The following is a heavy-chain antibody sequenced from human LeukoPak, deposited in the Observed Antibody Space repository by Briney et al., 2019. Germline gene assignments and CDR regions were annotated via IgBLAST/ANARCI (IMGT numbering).Heavy chain of an antibody. V-gene: IGHV4-34*01. CDR3: ARGLQKVRGVLSNY. J-gene: IGHJ4*02. D-gene: IGHD3-10*01. CDR1: GGSFSGYY. Sequence: SETLSLTCAVYGGSFSGYYWSWIRQPPGKGLEWIGEINHSGSTNYNPSLKSRVTISVDTSKNRFSLKLSSVTAADTAVYYCARGLQKVRGVLSNYWGQGTLVTVSS. CDR2: INHSGST.